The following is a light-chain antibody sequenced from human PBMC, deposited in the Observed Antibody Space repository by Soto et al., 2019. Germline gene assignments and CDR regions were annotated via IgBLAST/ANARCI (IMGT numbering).Light chain of an antibody. Sequence: QSALTQPPSASGTPGLRVTISCSGRSSNIGSNIVNWYQQLPGTAPKLLIYSNDQRPSGVADRFSGSKSGTSASLAISGLQSEDEADYYCAAWDDNLNGGVFGGGTKLTVL. J-gene: IGLJ3*02. CDR2: SND. V-gene: IGLV1-44*01. CDR1: SSNIGSNI. CDR3: AAWDDNLNGGV.